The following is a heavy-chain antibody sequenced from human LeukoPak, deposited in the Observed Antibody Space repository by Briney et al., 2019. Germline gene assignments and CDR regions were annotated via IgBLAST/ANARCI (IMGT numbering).Heavy chain of an antibody. Sequence: ASVKVSCRSSGYTFTTYGITWVRQAPGQGLEWMGWISTYNGNTNYAQKLQGRVTMTTDTSTSTAYMELRSLRSDDTAMYYCARDRMDTGTYFDYWGQGTLVAVSS. CDR3: ARDRMDTGTYFDY. CDR1: GYTFTTYG. D-gene: IGHD5-18*01. V-gene: IGHV1-18*01. CDR2: ISTYNGNT. J-gene: IGHJ4*02.